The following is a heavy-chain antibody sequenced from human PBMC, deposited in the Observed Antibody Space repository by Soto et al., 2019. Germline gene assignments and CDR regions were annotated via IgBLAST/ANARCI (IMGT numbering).Heavy chain of an antibody. CDR3: ARESPTWGLVGATSFDY. V-gene: IGHV1-2*02. Sequence: GASVEVSCKASGYTFTGYYIHWVRQAPGQGLEWMGWINPNSGGTNYAQKFQGRVTMTRDTSISTAYMELSRLRSDDTAVYYCARESPTWGLVGATSFDYWGQGPMVT. CDR1: GYTFTGYY. CDR2: INPNSGGT. J-gene: IGHJ4*02. D-gene: IGHD1-26*01.